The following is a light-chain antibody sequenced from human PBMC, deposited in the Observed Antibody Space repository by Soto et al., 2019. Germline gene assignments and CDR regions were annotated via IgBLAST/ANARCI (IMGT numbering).Light chain of an antibody. V-gene: IGKV3-20*01. CDR2: GAS. CDR1: QSVSSY. Sequence: EIVMTQSPATLSVSPVEISTLSCRASQSVSSYLAWYQFKPGQAPRIIIFGASGRATGIPDRFSGSGSGTDFTLTISRLEPEDFAVYYCQQYGSLSWTFGQGTKVDI. CDR3: QQYGSLSWT. J-gene: IGKJ1*01.